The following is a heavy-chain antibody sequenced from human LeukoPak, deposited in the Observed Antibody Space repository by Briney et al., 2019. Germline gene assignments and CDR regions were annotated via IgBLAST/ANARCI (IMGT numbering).Heavy chain of an antibody. CDR1: GFTFSSYW. J-gene: IGHJ4*02. V-gene: IGHV3-7*01. D-gene: IGHD6-19*01. Sequence: PGGSLRLSCAASGFTFSSYWMSWVRQAPGKGLEWVANIKQDGSEKYYFDSVKGRFTISRDNAESSLYLQMNSLRAEDTAVYYCATEASSGLEDWGQGILVTVSS. CDR2: IKQDGSEK. CDR3: ATEASSGLED.